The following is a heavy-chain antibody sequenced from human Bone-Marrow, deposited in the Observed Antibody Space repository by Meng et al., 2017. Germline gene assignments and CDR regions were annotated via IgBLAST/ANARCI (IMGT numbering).Heavy chain of an antibody. D-gene: IGHD3-22*01. CDR2: IIPILGIA. J-gene: IGHJ4*02. CDR1: GYTFTSYT. V-gene: IGHV1-69*02. Sequence: SVKVSCKASGYTFTSYTISWVRQAPGQGLEWMGRIIPILGIANYAQKFQGRVTITADKSTSTAYMELSSLRSEDTAVYYCARAMKGVNYYDSSGYPLDYWGQGTLVTVSS. CDR3: ARAMKGVNYYDSSGYPLDY.